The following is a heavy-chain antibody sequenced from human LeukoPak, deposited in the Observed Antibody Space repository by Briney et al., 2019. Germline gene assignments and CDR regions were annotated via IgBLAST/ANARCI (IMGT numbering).Heavy chain of an antibody. CDR1: GGTFSSYA. Sequence: GASVKVSCKASGGTFSSYAISWVRQAPGQGLEWMGGIIPIFGTANYAQKFQGRVTITADESTSTAYMELSSLRSEDTAVYYCARDNTAMVIGDGYYYYYGMDVWGQGTTVTVSS. J-gene: IGHJ6*02. CDR2: IIPIFGTA. D-gene: IGHD5-18*01. V-gene: IGHV1-69*13. CDR3: ARDNTAMVIGDGYYYYYGMDV.